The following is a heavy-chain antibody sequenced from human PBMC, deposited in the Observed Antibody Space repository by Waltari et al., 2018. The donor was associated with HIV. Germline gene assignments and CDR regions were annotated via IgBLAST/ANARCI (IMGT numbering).Heavy chain of an antibody. CDR1: GGSFSGYY. D-gene: IGHD5-12*01. V-gene: IGHV4-34*01. CDR2: IIHSGST. Sequence: QVQLQQWGAGLLKPSETLSLTCGVYGGSFSGYYWSWIRQPRGKGREWIGEIIHSGSTNYNPALNSRVTLSVDTSKNWFCLKLSSVTAADAAVYYCARGRVDRSVDYWGQGTLVTVSS. J-gene: IGHJ4*02. CDR3: ARGRVDRSVDY.